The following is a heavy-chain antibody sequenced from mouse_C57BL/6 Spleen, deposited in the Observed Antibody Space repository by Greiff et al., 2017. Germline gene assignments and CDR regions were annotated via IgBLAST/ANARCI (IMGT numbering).Heavy chain of an antibody. CDR2: IGRGGST. J-gene: IGHJ1*03. Sequence: VKLGGPGLALCQPSRSRSITGPSPGFQLLAFVDNGVGRPPGKGLGWLGVIGRGGSTDYKSAFMSRLSSTKDNSKSQVFFKMNSLQADDTAIYYCAKKGYYGSSYGYFDVWGTGTTVTVSS. CDR3: AKKGYYGSSYGYFDV. CDR1: GFQLLAFV. V-gene: IGHV2-5*01. D-gene: IGHD1-1*01.